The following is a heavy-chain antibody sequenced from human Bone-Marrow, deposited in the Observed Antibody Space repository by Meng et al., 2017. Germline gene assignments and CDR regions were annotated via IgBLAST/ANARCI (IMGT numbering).Heavy chain of an antibody. CDR3: ARETDARVTGEYYFDY. J-gene: IGHJ4*02. Sequence: GGSLRLSCAASGFTFSSYGMHWVRQAPGKGLEWVAVIWYDGSNKYYADSVKGRFTISRDNSKNTLYLQMNSLRAEDTAVYYCARETDARVTGEYYFDYWGQGTLVTVSS. CDR2: IWYDGSNK. D-gene: IGHD2-21*02. CDR1: GFTFSSYG. V-gene: IGHV3-33*01.